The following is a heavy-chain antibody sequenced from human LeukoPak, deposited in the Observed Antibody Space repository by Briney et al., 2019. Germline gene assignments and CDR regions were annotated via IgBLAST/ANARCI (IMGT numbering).Heavy chain of an antibody. CDR2: IRGKAHGGTP. V-gene: IGHV3-49*04. D-gene: IGHD4-23*01. Sequence: GGSLRLSCTTSGFTFGDYTMSWVRQAPGKGPEWVGFIRGKAHGGTPEYAASVKGRFTISRDDSKSIAYLQMNSLKTEDTAVYFCIRDYGANSDFGYWGQGTLVTVSS. CDR1: GFTFGDYT. CDR3: IRDYGANSDFGY. J-gene: IGHJ4*02.